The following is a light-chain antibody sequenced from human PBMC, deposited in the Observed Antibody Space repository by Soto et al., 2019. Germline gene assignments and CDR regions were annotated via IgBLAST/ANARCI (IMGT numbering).Light chain of an antibody. V-gene: IGLV2-14*01. Sequence: QSALTQPASVSGSPGQSITISCTGTNSDVGDYNYVSWYQQHPGKAPKLMIYEVNNRPSGVSTRFSGSKSGNTASLTISGLQAEDEADYYCSSYTSSNTLYVVVGGGTKLTVL. CDR2: EVN. CDR1: NSDVGDYNY. J-gene: IGLJ2*01. CDR3: SSYTSSNTLYVV.